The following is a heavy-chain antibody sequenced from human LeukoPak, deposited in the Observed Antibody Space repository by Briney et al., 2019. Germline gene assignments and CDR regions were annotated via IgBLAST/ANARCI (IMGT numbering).Heavy chain of an antibody. J-gene: IGHJ5*02. Sequence: SETLSLTCAVYGGSFSGYYWSWIRQPPGKGLEWIGEINHSGSTNYNPSLKSRVTISVDTSKNQFSLKLSSVTAADTAVYYCARKFSEVAAFNWFDPWGQGTLVTVSS. D-gene: IGHD2-15*01. V-gene: IGHV4-34*01. CDR2: INHSGST. CDR1: GGSFSGYY. CDR3: ARKFSEVAAFNWFDP.